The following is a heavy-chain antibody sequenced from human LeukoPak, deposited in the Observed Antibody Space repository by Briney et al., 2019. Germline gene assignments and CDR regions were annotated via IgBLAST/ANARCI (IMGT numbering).Heavy chain of an antibody. V-gene: IGHV3-43D*03. CDR1: GFTFDDYA. D-gene: IGHD3-22*01. J-gene: IGHJ4*02. CDR3: ARDWSYYDSSGPKSLFDY. Sequence: GGSLRLSCAASGFTFDDYAMHWVRQAPGKGLEWVSLISWDGGSTYYADSVKGRFTISRDNAKNSLYLQMNSLRAEDTALYYCARDWSYYDSSGPKSLFDYWGQGTLVTVSS. CDR2: ISWDGGST.